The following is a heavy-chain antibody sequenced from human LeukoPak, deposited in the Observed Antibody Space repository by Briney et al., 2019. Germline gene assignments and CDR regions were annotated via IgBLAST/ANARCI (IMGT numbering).Heavy chain of an antibody. CDR1: GGSFSGYY. CDR3: ARSPYGELVGAFDI. Sequence: SETLSLTCAVYGGSFSGYYWGWIRQPPGKGLEWIGSIYYSGSTYYNPSLKSRVTISVDTSKNQFSLKLSSVTAADTAVYYCARSPYGELVGAFDIWGQGTMVTVSS. J-gene: IGHJ3*02. V-gene: IGHV4-34*01. CDR2: IYYSGST. D-gene: IGHD4-17*01.